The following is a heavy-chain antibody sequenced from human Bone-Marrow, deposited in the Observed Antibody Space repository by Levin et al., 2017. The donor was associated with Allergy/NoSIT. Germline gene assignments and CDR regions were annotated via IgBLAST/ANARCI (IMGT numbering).Heavy chain of an antibody. Sequence: PSETLSLTCAVYGGSFRGYYWSWIRQSPGKGLEWIGEINRSEDSNYNPSLKSRVTISVDTSRNEFSLRLNSVTVADTAVYYCARGRFGTGSYNIKEAWFDPWGQGIPVTVSS. CDR3: ARGRFGTGSYNIKEAWFDP. CDR2: INRSEDS. V-gene: IGHV4-34*01. D-gene: IGHD3-10*01. CDR1: GGSFRGYY. J-gene: IGHJ5*02.